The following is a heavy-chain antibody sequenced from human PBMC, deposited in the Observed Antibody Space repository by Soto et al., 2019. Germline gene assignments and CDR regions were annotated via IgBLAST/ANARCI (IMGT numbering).Heavy chain of an antibody. CDR2: MSYAGSHE. D-gene: IGHD3-10*01. V-gene: IGHV3-30*18. CDR1: GFTFSTYG. CDR3: AKDWGAPGELLVNRFHP. Sequence: QVQLVESGGGVVQPGRSLRLSCAASGFTFSTYGMHWVRQAPGKGLEWVAVMSYAGSHEFYADSVKGRFSISRDNSRNTLYLQMNSLRPEDTAVYFCAKDWGAPGELLVNRFHPWGQGTLVTVSS. J-gene: IGHJ5*02.